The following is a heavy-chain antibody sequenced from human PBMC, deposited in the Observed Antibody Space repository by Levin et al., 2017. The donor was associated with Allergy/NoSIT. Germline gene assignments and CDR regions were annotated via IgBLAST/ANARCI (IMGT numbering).Heavy chain of an antibody. D-gene: IGHD6-19*01. V-gene: IGHV3-23*01. CDR2: ISSSGGNT. J-gene: IGHJ4*02. Sequence: VASVKVSCAASGFTFSSYGMSWVRQAPGKGLEWVSGISSSGGNTYYADSVKGRFTISRDNSKNTLYLQMNSLRAEDTAIYYCAKGGSSGWFYFDYWGQGTLVTVSS. CDR3: AKGGSSGWFYFDY. CDR1: GFTFSSYG.